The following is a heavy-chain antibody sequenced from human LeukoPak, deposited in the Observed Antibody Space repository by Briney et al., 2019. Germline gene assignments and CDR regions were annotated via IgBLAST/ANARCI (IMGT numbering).Heavy chain of an antibody. V-gene: IGHV3-23*01. CDR3: AKALYYYDSSGYYGHAFDI. D-gene: IGHD3-22*01. Sequence: GGSLRLSCAASGFTFSSYGMSWVRQAPGKGLEWVSAISGSGGSTYYADSVKGRFTISRDNSKNTLYLQMNSLRAEDTAVYYCAKALYYYDSSGYYGHAFDIWGQGTMVTVSS. CDR1: GFTFSSYG. J-gene: IGHJ3*02. CDR2: ISGSGGST.